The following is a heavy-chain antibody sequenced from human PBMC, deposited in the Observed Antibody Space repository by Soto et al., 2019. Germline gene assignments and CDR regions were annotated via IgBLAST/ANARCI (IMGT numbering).Heavy chain of an antibody. CDR3: AKGRRAGGNSAFYFDF. CDR2: ISATGGGT. Sequence: GGSLRLSCAASGFKFSNYAMSWVRQAPGKGLEWVSLISATGGGTYYADSVKGRFTISRDNSHNTLYLQVHSLTAEDTAVYYCAKGRRAGGNSAFYFDFWGQGAQVTVSS. V-gene: IGHV3-23*01. J-gene: IGHJ4*02. D-gene: IGHD3-16*01. CDR1: GFKFSNYA.